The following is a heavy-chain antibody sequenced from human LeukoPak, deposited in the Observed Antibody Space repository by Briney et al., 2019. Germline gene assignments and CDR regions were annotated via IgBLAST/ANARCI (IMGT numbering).Heavy chain of an antibody. CDR2: ISSSSSTI. CDR1: GFTFSSYS. J-gene: IGHJ4*02. CDR3: ARGAPIQLWLRPLFDY. Sequence: GGSLRLSCAASGFTFSSYSMNWVRQAPGKGLEWVSYISSSSSTIYYADSVKGRFTISRDNAKNSLYLQMNSLRAEDTAVYYCARGAPIQLWLRPLFDYWGQGTLVTVSS. V-gene: IGHV3-48*04. D-gene: IGHD5-18*01.